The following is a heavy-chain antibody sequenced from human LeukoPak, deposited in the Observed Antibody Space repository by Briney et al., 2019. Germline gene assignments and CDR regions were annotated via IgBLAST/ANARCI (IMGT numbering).Heavy chain of an antibody. CDR1: GGSVSGYY. D-gene: IGHD4-17*01. Sequence: SETLSLTCTVSGGSVSGYYWSWIRQPPGKGLEWIGYIYYSGSTNYNPSLKSRVTISVDTSKNQFSLKLSSVTAADTAVYYCARYQGYGDYDYWGQGTLVTVSS. CDR2: IYYSGST. J-gene: IGHJ4*02. CDR3: ARYQGYGDYDY. V-gene: IGHV4-59*08.